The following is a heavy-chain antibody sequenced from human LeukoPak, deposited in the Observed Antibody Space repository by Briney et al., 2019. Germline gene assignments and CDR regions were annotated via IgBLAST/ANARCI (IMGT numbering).Heavy chain of an antibody. CDR1: GGSISSGSYY. Sequence: KSSETLSLTCTVSGGSISSGSYYWSWIRQPAGKGLEWIGRIYTSGSTNYNPSLKSRVTISVDTSKNQFSLKLSSVTAADTAVYYCARDRGWSWFDPWGQGTLVTVSS. J-gene: IGHJ5*02. CDR2: IYTSGST. V-gene: IGHV4-61*02. CDR3: ARDRGWSWFDP.